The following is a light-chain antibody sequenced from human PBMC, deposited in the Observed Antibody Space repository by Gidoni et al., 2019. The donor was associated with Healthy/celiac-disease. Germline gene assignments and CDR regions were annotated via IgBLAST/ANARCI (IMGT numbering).Light chain of an antibody. Sequence: DIQMTQSPSSLSAAVGDRVTTTCRARQGISNYLAWYQQKPGKVPKLLIYAASTLQSRVPSPFSGSGSGTDVTLTISSLQPEDVATYYCQKYNSALALTFGGGTKVEIK. CDR3: QKYNSALALT. J-gene: IGKJ4*02. V-gene: IGKV1-27*01. CDR2: AAS. CDR1: QGISNY.